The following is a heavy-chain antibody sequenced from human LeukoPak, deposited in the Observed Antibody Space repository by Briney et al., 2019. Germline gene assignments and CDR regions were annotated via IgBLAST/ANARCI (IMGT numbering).Heavy chain of an antibody. V-gene: IGHV4-4*07. CDR3: ARERYCSSTSCRNWFDP. Sequence: SETLSLTCTVSGGSISSYYWSWIRQPAGKGLEWIGRIYTSGSTNYNPSLKSRVTMSVDTSKNQFSLKLSSVTAADTAVYYCARERYCSSTSCRNWFDPWGQGTLVTVSS. D-gene: IGHD2-2*01. CDR2: IYTSGST. J-gene: IGHJ5*02. CDR1: GGSISSYY.